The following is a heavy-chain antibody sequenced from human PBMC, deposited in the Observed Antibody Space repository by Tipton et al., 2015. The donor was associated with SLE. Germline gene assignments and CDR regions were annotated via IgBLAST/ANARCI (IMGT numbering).Heavy chain of an antibody. CDR3: ARVRRDSSSWGLDY. V-gene: IGHV4-30-2*06. CDR2: INHAGST. J-gene: IGHJ4*02. Sequence: TLSLTCSVSGGSISSGGYSWSWIRQSPGKGLEWIGEINHAGSTKYNPSLKSRVTISVDKSKNQFSLQLSSVTAADTAVYYCARVRRDSSSWGLDYWGQGTLITVSS. D-gene: IGHD6-13*01. CDR1: GGSISSGGYS.